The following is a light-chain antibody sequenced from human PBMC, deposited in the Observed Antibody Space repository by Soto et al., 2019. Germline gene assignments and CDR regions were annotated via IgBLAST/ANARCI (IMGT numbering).Light chain of an antibody. CDR1: PSLXSF. CDR2: GAS. J-gene: IGKJ1*01. Sequence: IRVTQWASTLSASVGDRVTITCRASPSLXSFFAWYQRKPGTAPKILXYGASTLQRGGPSRLSGSRSGTDYTRTIASLQPEDCADYYCQQLNVSTWTFGQGTKVDIK. CDR3: QQLNVSTWT. V-gene: IGKV1-9*01.